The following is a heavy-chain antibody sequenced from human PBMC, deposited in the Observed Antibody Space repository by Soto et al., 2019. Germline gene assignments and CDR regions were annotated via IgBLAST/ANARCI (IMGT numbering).Heavy chain of an antibody. J-gene: IGHJ4*02. CDR3: AGSYGDYAFDY. D-gene: IGHD4-17*01. V-gene: IGHV4-61*01. CDR2: IYYSGST. Sequence: SETLSLTCTVSGGYVSSGSYYWSWIRQPPGKGLEWIGYIYYSGSTNYNPSLKSRVTISVDTSKNQFSLKLSSVTAADTAVYYCAGSYGDYAFDYWGQGTLVTVSS. CDR1: GGYVSSGSYY.